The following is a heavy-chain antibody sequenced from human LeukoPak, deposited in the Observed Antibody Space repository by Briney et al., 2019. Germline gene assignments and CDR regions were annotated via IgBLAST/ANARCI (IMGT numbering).Heavy chain of an antibody. J-gene: IGHJ4*02. Sequence: GGSLRLSCAASGFTFDDYAMHWVRQAPGKGLEWVSGISWNSGSIGYADSVKGRFTISRDNAKNSLYLQMNSLRAEDMALYYCAKDVGGGDWDNYFDYWGQGTLVTASS. V-gene: IGHV3-9*03. CDR3: AKDVGGGDWDNYFDY. CDR2: ISWNSGSI. CDR1: GFTFDDYA. D-gene: IGHD2-21*02.